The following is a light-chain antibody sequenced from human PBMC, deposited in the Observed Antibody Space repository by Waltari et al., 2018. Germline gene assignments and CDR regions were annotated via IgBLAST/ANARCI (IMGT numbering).Light chain of an antibody. V-gene: IGLV3-1*01. CDR2: QDC. CDR1: NLGEKF. Sequence: YDLTQPPSVSVSPGQTATITCYGVNLGEKFVSWYQPRPGQSLFLVLYQDCKRPSGIPERFSGSTSGNTATLTLSGAQAMDEADFNCQSWVGKVVFGGGTKLTV. J-gene: IGLJ2*01. CDR3: QSWVGKVV.